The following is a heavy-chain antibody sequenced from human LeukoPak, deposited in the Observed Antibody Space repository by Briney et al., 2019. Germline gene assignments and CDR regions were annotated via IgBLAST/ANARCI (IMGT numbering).Heavy chain of an antibody. CDR1: GYTLTGYY. V-gene: IGHV1-2*06. CDR3: ARDAQGNFDY. J-gene: IGHJ4*02. Sequence: ASVKVSCKASGYTLTGYYMHWVRQAPGQGLEWMGRINPNSGGTNYAQKFQGRVTMTRDTSISTAYMELSSLRAEDTAVYYCARDAQGNFDYWGQGTLVTVSS. CDR2: INPNSGGT.